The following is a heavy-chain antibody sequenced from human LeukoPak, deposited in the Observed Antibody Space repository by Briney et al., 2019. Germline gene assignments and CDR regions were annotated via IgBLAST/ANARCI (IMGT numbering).Heavy chain of an antibody. CDR2: IKTKTDGGTT. Sequence: PGGSLKLSCEASAFIFSGHWLNWVRQAPGKGLEWVGRIKTKTDGGTTDYAAPVKGRFTISRDDSKNTLYLQMNSLKTEDTAVYYCTTERYYDSSGYQFDAFDIWGQGTMVTVSS. CDR3: TTERYYDSSGYQFDAFDI. CDR1: AFIFSGHW. J-gene: IGHJ3*02. D-gene: IGHD3-22*01. V-gene: IGHV3-15*01.